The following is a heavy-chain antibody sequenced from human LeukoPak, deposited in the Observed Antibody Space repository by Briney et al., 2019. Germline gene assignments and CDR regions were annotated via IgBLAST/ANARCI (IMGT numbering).Heavy chain of an antibody. V-gene: IGHV3-43*02. CDR1: GFTFDDYA. Sequence: PGGSLRLSCAASGFTFDDYAMHWVRQAPGKGLEWVSLISGDGGSTYYADSVKGRFTISRDNSKNSLYLQMNSLRTEDIALYYCAKDGDYGDYGTNDYWGQGTLVTVSS. D-gene: IGHD4-17*01. CDR3: AKDGDYGDYGTNDY. J-gene: IGHJ4*02. CDR2: ISGDGGST.